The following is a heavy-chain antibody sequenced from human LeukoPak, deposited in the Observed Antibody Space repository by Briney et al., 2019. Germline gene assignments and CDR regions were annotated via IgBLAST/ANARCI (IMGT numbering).Heavy chain of an antibody. Sequence: SETLSLTCAVYGGSFSGYYWSWIRQPPGKGLEWIGEINHSGSTNYNPSLKSRVTISVDTSKNQFSLKLSSVTAADTAVYYCARAYSSGWYGGRSFDYWGQGTLVTVSS. D-gene: IGHD6-19*01. CDR1: GGSFSGYY. J-gene: IGHJ4*02. CDR3: ARAYSSGWYGGRSFDY. CDR2: INHSGST. V-gene: IGHV4-34*01.